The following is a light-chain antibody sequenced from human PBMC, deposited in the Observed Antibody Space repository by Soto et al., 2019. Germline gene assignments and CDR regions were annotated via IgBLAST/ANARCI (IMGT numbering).Light chain of an antibody. V-gene: IGLV2-8*01. J-gene: IGLJ3*02. CDR1: SSDVGGYNY. CDR2: DVT. Sequence: QSALTQPPSASGSPGQSVTISCTGTSSDVGGYNYVSWYQQYPGRAPKLMIYDVTKRPSGVPDRFSGSKSGNTASLTVSGLQAEDDADYYCSSSAASNNFYFVFGGGTKLTVL. CDR3: SSSAASNNFYFV.